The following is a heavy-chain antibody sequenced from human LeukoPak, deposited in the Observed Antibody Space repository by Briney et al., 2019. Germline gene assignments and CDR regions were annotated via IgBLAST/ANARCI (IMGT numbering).Heavy chain of an antibody. CDR1: GGSISSGGYS. D-gene: IGHD3-10*01. Sequence: SETLSLTCAVSGGSISSGGYSWSWIRQPPGKGLEWIGYIYHSGSTYYNPSLKSRVTISVDRSKNQFSLKLSSVTAADTAVYYCARVHNYYGSGSYYNDGMDWFDPWGQGTLVTVSS. J-gene: IGHJ5*02. CDR3: ARVHNYYGSGSYYNDGMDWFDP. CDR2: IYHSGST. V-gene: IGHV4-30-2*01.